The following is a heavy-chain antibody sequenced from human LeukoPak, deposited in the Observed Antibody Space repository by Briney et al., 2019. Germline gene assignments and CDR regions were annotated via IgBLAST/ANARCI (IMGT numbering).Heavy chain of an antibody. CDR3: AKFYDILTSYFDY. Sequence: GGSLRLSCVASGFTFSSYSMNWVRQAPGKGLEWVSFISSSSSYIYFSDSVKGRFTISRDNAKNSLYLQMDSLRAEDTAVYYCAKFYDILTSYFDYWGQGTLVTVSS. D-gene: IGHD3-9*01. J-gene: IGHJ4*02. V-gene: IGHV3-21*01. CDR1: GFTFSSYS. CDR2: ISSSSSYI.